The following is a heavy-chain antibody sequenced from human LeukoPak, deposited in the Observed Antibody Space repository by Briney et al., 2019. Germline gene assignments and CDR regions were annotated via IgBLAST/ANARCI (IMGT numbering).Heavy chain of an antibody. CDR3: ASGRRYDSSGYYLFFDY. CDR2: INHSGST. J-gene: IGHJ4*02. V-gene: IGHV4-34*01. Sequence: SETLSLTCAVYGGSFSGYYWSWIRQPPGKGLEWIGEINHSGSTNYNPSLKSRVTISVDTSKNQFSLKLSSVTAADTAVYYCASGRRYDSSGYYLFFDYWGQGTLVTVSS. D-gene: IGHD3-22*01. CDR1: GGSFSGYY.